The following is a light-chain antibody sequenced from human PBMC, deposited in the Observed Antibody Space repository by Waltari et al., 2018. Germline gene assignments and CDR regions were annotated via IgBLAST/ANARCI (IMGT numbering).Light chain of an antibody. J-gene: IGKJ2*01. Sequence: EIEMTQSPATLSVSPGERVTLSCRASQSVGNNLAWYQQRPGQAPRLLIYGASTRATDISDRFSGSGSGTDFTLTITSLQPEDFATYYCHQSHTVPHTFGQGTKLEIK. CDR3: HQSHTVPHT. CDR1: QSVGNN. CDR2: GAS. V-gene: IGKV3-15*01.